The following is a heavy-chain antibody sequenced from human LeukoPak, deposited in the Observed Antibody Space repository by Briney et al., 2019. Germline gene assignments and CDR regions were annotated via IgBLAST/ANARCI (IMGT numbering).Heavy chain of an antibody. D-gene: IGHD2-2*01. CDR1: GFTFSSYA. V-gene: IGHV3-74*01. Sequence: HPGGSLRLSCAASGFTFSSYAMSWVRRAPGKGLVWVSRIDTDGISTTYADSVKGRFTISRDNAKNTLYLQMNSLRAEDTAVYYCARGLVVVPAAVVNYWGQGTLVTVSS. CDR3: ARGLVVVPAAVVNY. CDR2: IDTDGIST. J-gene: IGHJ4*02.